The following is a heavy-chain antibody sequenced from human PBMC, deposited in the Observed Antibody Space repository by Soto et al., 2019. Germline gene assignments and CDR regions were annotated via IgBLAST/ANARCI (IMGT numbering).Heavy chain of an antibody. Sequence: SETLSLTCAVYGGSFSGYYWSWIRQPPGKGLEWIGEINHSGSTNYNPSLKSRVTISVDTSKNQFSLKLSSVTAADTAVYYCARARLLWFGEPRYYFDYWGQGTLVTVSS. CDR3: ARARLLWFGEPRYYFDY. CDR1: GGSFSGYY. D-gene: IGHD3-10*01. J-gene: IGHJ4*02. V-gene: IGHV4-34*01. CDR2: INHSGST.